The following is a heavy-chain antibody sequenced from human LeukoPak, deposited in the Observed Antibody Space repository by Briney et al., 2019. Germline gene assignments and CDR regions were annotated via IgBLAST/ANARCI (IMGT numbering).Heavy chain of an antibody. Sequence: SETLSLTCTVSGGSISSYYWSWIRQPPGKGLEWIGYIYYSGSTNYNPSLKSRVTISVDMSKNQFSLKLSSVTAADTAVYYCARGGRWLQYSDYYYYYGMDVWGQGTTVTVSS. CDR2: IYYSGST. J-gene: IGHJ6*02. CDR1: GGSISSYY. V-gene: IGHV4-59*08. CDR3: ARGGRWLQYSDYYYYYGMDV. D-gene: IGHD5-24*01.